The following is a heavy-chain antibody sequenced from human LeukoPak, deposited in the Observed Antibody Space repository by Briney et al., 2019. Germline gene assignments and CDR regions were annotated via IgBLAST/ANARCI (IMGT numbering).Heavy chain of an antibody. Sequence: SETLSLTCAVYGGSFSGYYWSWIRQPPGKGLEWIGEINHSGSTNYNPSLKSRVTISVDKSKNQFSLKLSSVTAADTAVYYWARPSMVREFDAFDIWGQGTMSPSLQ. D-gene: IGHD3-10*01. V-gene: IGHV4-34*01. J-gene: IGHJ3*02. CDR3: ARPSMVREFDAFDI. CDR2: INHSGST. CDR1: GGSFSGYY.